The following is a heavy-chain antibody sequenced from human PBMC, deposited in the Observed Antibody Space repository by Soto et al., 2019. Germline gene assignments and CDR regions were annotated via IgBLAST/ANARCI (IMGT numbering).Heavy chain of an antibody. CDR1: GYSFTNFW. J-gene: IGHJ6*02. D-gene: IGHD7-27*01. CDR2: IYPDDSDT. V-gene: IGHV5-51*03. Sequence: EVQLVQSGAEVKKSGESLKISCKGSGYSFTNFWIDWVRQMPGKGLEWMGIIYPDDSDTRYSPSFQGQVTISADKSISTAYLQWSSLKASDTAIYYCATSFRIALGRGYYYYGMDVWGQGTTVTVPS. CDR3: ATSFRIALGRGYYYYGMDV.